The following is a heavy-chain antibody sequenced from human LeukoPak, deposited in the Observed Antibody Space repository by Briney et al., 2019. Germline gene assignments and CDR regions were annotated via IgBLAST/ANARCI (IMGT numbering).Heavy chain of an antibody. CDR1: GGTFNSYA. Sequence: GASVKVSCKASGGTFNSYAISWVRQAPGQGLEWMGGIIPIFGTTNYARKFRGRVTLTADKSTRTAYMELSSLRSDDTAVYYCARGSPPRRNYDSRGYYSYYFDYWGQGTLVTVSS. CDR2: IIPIFGTT. D-gene: IGHD3-22*01. V-gene: IGHV1-69*06. CDR3: ARGSPPRRNYDSRGYYSYYFDY. J-gene: IGHJ4*02.